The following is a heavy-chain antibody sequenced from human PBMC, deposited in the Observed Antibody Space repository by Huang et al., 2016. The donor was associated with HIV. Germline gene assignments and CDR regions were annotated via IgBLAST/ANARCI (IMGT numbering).Heavy chain of an antibody. D-gene: IGHD3-10*01. CDR1: GFTFSSYN. CDR2: MTRSSSSK. J-gene: IGHJ3*02. Sequence: EVQLMESGGGLVQPGGSLSLSCAASGFTFSSYNMNWVRQAPGRVLEVVSDMTRSSSSKYDADSVKGRFTIPRDNANNSLYLQMNSLRADDTAVYYCARFGSYYYGSGSYLDAFDIWGQGTMVTVSS. CDR3: ARFGSYYYGSGSYLDAFDI. V-gene: IGHV3-48*01.